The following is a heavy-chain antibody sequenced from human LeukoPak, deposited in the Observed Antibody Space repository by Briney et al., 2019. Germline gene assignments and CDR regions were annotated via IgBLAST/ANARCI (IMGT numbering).Heavy chain of an antibody. J-gene: IGHJ4*02. D-gene: IGHD5-18*01. CDR3: ASDRSGYTFDD. Sequence: GGSLRLSCAASGFLFNSYSMNWVRQAPGKGLEWVSSISATGNYIYYADSVKGRFTISRDNAKNSLYLQMNSLRAEDTAVYYCASDRSGYTFDDWGQGTLVTVSS. V-gene: IGHV3-21*01. CDR1: GFLFNSYS. CDR2: ISATGNYI.